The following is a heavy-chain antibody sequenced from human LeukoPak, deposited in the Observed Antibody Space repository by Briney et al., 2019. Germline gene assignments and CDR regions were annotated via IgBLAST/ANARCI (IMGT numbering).Heavy chain of an antibody. CDR3: ARRRDAYSPIDY. CDR2: IYSGGST. J-gene: IGHJ4*02. Sequence: PGGSLRLSCAASGFTVSSNYMTWVRQAPGKGLEWVSLIYSGGSTYYADSVRGRSSISRDNSKNTLYLQMNSLRADDTAEYYCARRRDAYSPIDYWGQGTQVTVSS. D-gene: IGHD5-24*01. V-gene: IGHV3-53*01. CDR1: GFTVSSNY.